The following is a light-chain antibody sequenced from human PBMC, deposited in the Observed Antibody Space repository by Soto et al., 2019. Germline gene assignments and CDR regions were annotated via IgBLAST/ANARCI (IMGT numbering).Light chain of an antibody. CDR1: SSDVGGYDY. CDR2: DVT. J-gene: IGLJ1*01. Sequence: QSVLTQPPSVSGSPGQSVTISCTGTSSDVGGYDYVSWYQQHPGKAPKLLIYDVTKRPSGVPDRFSGSKSGNTASLTISGLQAEDEADFFCCSYAGSFPYVFGTGTKVALL. CDR3: CSYAGSFPYV. V-gene: IGLV2-11*01.